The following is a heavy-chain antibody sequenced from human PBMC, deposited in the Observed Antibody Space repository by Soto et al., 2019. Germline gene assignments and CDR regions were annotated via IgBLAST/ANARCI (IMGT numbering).Heavy chain of an antibody. CDR2: IIPIFGTA. CDR1: GGTFSSYA. Sequence: AASVKVSCKASGGTFSSYAISWVRQAPGQGLEWMGGIIPIFGTANYAQKFQGRVTITADESTSTAYMELSSLRSEDTAVYYCARGNWNLKYYYSMDVWGQGTTVTVSS. V-gene: IGHV1-69*13. D-gene: IGHD1-1*01. CDR3: ARGNWNLKYYYSMDV. J-gene: IGHJ6*02.